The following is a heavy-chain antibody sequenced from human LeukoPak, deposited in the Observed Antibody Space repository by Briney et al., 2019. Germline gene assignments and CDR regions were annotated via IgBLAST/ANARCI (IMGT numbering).Heavy chain of an antibody. D-gene: IGHD6-19*01. J-gene: IGHJ4*02. CDR3: ARVRIAVADKYYFDY. CDR2: INPNSGGT. CDR1: GYTFTGYY. V-gene: IGHV1-2*02. Sequence: ASVKVSCMASGYTFTGYYMHWVRQAPGQGLEWMGWINPNSGGTNYAQKFQGRVTMTRDTSISTAYMELSRLRSDDTAVYYCARVRIAVADKYYFDYWGQGTLVTVSS.